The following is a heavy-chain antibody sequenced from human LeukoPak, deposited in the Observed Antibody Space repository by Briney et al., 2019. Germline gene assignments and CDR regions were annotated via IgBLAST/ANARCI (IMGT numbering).Heavy chain of an antibody. J-gene: IGHJ4*02. CDR1: GFTFSRYA. CDR2: ISGSAGST. V-gene: IGHV3-23*01. Sequence: GGSLRLSCAASGFTFSRYAMSWVRQAPGKGLEWVSTISGSAGSTYYADSVKGRFTISRDYAKNSLYLQMDSLRAEDTAVYYCARDWGNWDFDYWGQGTLVIVSS. CDR3: ARDWGNWDFDY. D-gene: IGHD1-1*01.